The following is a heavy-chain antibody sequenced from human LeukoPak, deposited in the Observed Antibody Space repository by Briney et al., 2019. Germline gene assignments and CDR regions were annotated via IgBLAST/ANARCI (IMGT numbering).Heavy chain of an antibody. J-gene: IGHJ4*02. CDR3: ASRWVY. CDR2: IRYDGSNK. D-gene: IGHD6-13*01. CDR1: GFPFSSHG. V-gene: IGHV3-30*02. Sequence: GGSLRLSCAGSGFPFSSHGMNWVRQAPGKGLEWVAFIRYDGSNKYYADSVKGRFTISRDNAKNSLYLQMNSLRAEDTAVYYCASRWVYWGQGTLVTVSS.